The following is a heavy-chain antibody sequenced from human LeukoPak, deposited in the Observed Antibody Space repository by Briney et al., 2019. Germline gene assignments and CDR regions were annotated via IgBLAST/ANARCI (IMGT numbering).Heavy chain of an antibody. J-gene: IGHJ4*02. Sequence: GGSLRPSCAASGFTFSDYYMSWIRQAPGKGLEWVSYISSSGSTIYYADSVKGRFTISRDNSKNTLYLQMNGLRAGDTAVYYCARDHWVYDILTGHDYWGQGTLVTVSS. CDR2: ISSSGSTI. D-gene: IGHD3-9*01. CDR3: ARDHWVYDILTGHDY. V-gene: IGHV3-11*04. CDR1: GFTFSDYY.